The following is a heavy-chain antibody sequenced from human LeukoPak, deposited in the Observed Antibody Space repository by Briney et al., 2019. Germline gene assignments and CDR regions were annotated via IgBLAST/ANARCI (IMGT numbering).Heavy chain of an antibody. CDR2: MNPNSGNT. Sequence: ASVKVSCKSSRYTFTSYDINWVRQATGQGLEWMGWMNPNSGNTGYAQKFQGRVTMTRNTSISTAYMELSSLRADDTAVYYCAKDGTRGTRFGKIPHYFDYWGRGTLVTVSS. CDR3: AKDGTRGTRFGKIPHYFDY. D-gene: IGHD1/OR15-1a*01. V-gene: IGHV1-8*01. CDR1: RYTFTSYD. J-gene: IGHJ4*02.